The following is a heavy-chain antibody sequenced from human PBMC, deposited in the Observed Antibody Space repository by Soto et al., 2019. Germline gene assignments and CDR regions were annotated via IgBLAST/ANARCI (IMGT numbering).Heavy chain of an antibody. V-gene: IGHV4-30-4*01. Sequence: SETLSLTCTVSGGSISSDYYYWSWIRQTPGKGLEWIGYIYYSGSTFYNPSLKSRVTISVDTSKNQFSLKLSSVTAADTAVYYCARVTESLGVYGMDVWGQGTTVTVSS. CDR2: IYYSGST. J-gene: IGHJ6*02. CDR3: ARVTESLGVYGMDV. CDR1: GGSISSDYYY. D-gene: IGHD3-10*01.